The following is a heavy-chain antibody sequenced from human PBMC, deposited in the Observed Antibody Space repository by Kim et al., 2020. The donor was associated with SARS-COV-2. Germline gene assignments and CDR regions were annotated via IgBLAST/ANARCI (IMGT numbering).Heavy chain of an antibody. D-gene: IGHD3-10*01. CDR2: ISAKGANYAT. J-gene: IGHJ5*02. Sequence: GGSLRLSCAASGFTFSASNIHWVRQASGKGLAWVGGISAKGANYATAYAASVKGRFTIDRDDSKHTAYMHRNSLKTEDTAEYYCTAPKVSSANADPWSQG. V-gene: IGHV3-73*01. CDR3: TAPKVSSANADP. CDR1: GFTFSASN.